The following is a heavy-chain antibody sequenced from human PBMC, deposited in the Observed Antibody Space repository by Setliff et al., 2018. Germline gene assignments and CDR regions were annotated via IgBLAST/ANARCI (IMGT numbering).Heavy chain of an antibody. V-gene: IGHV3-21*01. Sequence: PGGSLRLSCEASGFSFSNYAMNWVRQAPGKGLEWVASFSSRNDYIYHADSVKGRFTISRDNAKTSLYLQMDSLRAEDTAVYYCATSPPLYYYYYYYMDVWGKGTTVTVSS. CDR2: FSSRNDYI. CDR1: GFSFSNYA. J-gene: IGHJ6*03. CDR3: ATSPPLYYYYYYYMDV.